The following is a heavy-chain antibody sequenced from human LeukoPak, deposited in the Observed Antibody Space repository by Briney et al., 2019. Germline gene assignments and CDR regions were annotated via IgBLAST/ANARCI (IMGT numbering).Heavy chain of an antibody. CDR2: IYHSGST. J-gene: IGHJ5*02. D-gene: IGHD1-1*01. CDR1: VGSISSGGYY. V-gene: IGHV4-30-2*03. Sequence: SETLSLTCTVSVGSISSGGYYWSWIRQPPGKGLEWIGYIYHSGSTYYTPSLKSRLTVSGDTSRNQFSLELRSVTAADTAIYYCARHFKSANEDWFDPWGQGTLVTVSS. CDR3: ARHFKSANEDWFDP.